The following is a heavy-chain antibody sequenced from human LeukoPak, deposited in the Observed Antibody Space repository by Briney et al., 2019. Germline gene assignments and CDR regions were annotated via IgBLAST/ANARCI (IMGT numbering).Heavy chain of an antibody. J-gene: IGHJ4*02. Sequence: GGSLRLSCAASGFTFSSYWMSWVRQAPGKGLEWVANIKQDGSEKYYVDSVKGRFTISRDNAKNSLYLQMNSLRAEDTAVYYCAKDPRRGGMIVVVITLLFDYWGQGTLVTVSS. V-gene: IGHV3-7*03. CDR3: AKDPRRGGMIVVVITLLFDY. CDR1: GFTFSSYW. D-gene: IGHD3-22*01. CDR2: IKQDGSEK.